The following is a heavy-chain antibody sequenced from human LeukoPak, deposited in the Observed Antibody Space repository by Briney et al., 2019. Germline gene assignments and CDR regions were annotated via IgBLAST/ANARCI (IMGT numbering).Heavy chain of an antibody. CDR2: ISSKGGST. D-gene: IGHD1-26*01. Sequence: GGTLRLSRAASGFAFSSYAMHWVRQAPGKGLEYVSAISSKGGSTYYANSVKGRFTISRDNSKNTLYLQMGSLRAEDMAVYYCARTSGSYNEWDYWGQGTLVTVSS. CDR1: GFAFSSYA. V-gene: IGHV3-64*01. J-gene: IGHJ4*02. CDR3: ARTSGSYNEWDY.